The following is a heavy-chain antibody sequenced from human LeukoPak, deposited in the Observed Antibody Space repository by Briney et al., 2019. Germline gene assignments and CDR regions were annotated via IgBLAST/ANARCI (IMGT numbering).Heavy chain of an antibody. CDR3: ARGGSRSRRGDDAFDI. CDR2: ISAYNGNT. CDR1: GYTFTNYA. Sequence: AASVKVSCKASGYTFTNYAMNWVRQAPGQGLEWMGWISAYNGNTELAQKFQGRVILATDASTSTAYVELRSLTSDDTAVYFCARGGSRSRRGDDAFDIWGQGTMVTVSS. J-gene: IGHJ3*02. D-gene: IGHD3-10*01. V-gene: IGHV1-18*01.